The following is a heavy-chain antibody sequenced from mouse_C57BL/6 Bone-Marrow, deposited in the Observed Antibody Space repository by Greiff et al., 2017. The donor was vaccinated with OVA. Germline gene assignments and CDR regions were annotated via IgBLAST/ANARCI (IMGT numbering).Heavy chain of an antibody. CDR3: ARRVLLSFDY. CDR1: GYTFTSYW. D-gene: IGHD2-10*01. Sequence: QVQLQQSGAELVMPGASVKLSCKASGYTFTSYWMHWVKQRPGQGLEWIGEIDPSDSYTNYNQKFKGKSTLTVDKSSSTAYMQLSSLTSEDSAVYYCARRVLLSFDYWGQGTTLTVSS. CDR2: IDPSDSYT. J-gene: IGHJ2*01. V-gene: IGHV1-69*01.